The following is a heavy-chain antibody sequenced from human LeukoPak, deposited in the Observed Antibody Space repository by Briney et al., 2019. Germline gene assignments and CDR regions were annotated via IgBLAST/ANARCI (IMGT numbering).Heavy chain of an antibody. CDR1: GYTFTSYG. D-gene: IGHD6-13*01. V-gene: IGHV1-18*01. CDR3: AGIAAAGTISSYWFDP. J-gene: IGHJ5*02. Sequence: GASVKVSCKASGYTFTSYGISWVRQAPGQGLEWIGWISAYNGNTNYAQKLQGRVTMTTDTSTSTAYMELRSLRSDDTAVYYCAGIAAAGTISSYWFDPWGQGTLVTVSS. CDR2: ISAYNGNT.